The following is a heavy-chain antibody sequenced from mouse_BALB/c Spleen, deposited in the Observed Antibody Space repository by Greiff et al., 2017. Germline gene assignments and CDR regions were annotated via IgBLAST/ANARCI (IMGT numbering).Heavy chain of an antibody. V-gene: IGHV1-69*02. Sequence: QVQLQQSGAELVRPGASVKLSCKASGYTFTSYWINWVKQRPGQGLEWIGNIYPSDSYTNYNQKFKDKATLTVDKSSSTAYMQLSSPTSEDSAVYYCTITTGPHYDAMDYWGQGTSVTVSS. CDR3: TITTGPHYDAMDY. CDR2: IYPSDSYT. CDR1: GYTFTSYW. D-gene: IGHD1-1*01. J-gene: IGHJ4*01.